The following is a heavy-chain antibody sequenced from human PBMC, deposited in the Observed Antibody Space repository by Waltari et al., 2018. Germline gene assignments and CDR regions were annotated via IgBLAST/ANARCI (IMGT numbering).Heavy chain of an antibody. Sequence: EVHLVESGGGLVHTGDSLRLSCAASGVIVSNNYMSWVRQPPGKGLEWVSVIYRGGETYYADSVKGRFTISRDNSKNTRDLQMNNVRAEDTAVYYCTSDHGLSWPLDWGQGTMVTVSS. V-gene: IGHV3-53*01. D-gene: IGHD6-13*01. CDR3: TSDHGLSWPLD. J-gene: IGHJ4*02. CDR1: GVIVSNNY. CDR2: IYRGGET.